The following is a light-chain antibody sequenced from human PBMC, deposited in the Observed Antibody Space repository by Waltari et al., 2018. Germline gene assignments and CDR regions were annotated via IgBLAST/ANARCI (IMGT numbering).Light chain of an antibody. V-gene: IGKV3-11*01. CDR2: DAS. CDR1: QSVSNS. CDR3: QQRSNWHT. Sequence: EIILTQSPATLSLSPGERATLSCRASQSVSNSLAWYQQKPGQAPRLLISDASNRATGIPARFRGSGSGTDFTLTISSLEPEDFAVYYCQQRSNWHTFGQGTKLEIK. J-gene: IGKJ2*01.